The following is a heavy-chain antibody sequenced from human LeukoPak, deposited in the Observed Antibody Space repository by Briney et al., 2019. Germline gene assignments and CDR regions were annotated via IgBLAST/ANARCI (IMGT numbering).Heavy chain of an antibody. Sequence: GGSLRLSCAASGFTFSSYSMNWVRQAPGKGLEWVSSISSSSSYIYYADSVKGRFTISRDNAKNSLYLQMNSLRAEDTAVFYCVSDRSHGSSWYRHFDSWGQGTLVTVSS. CDR3: VSDRSHGSSWYRHFDS. CDR2: ISSSSSYI. J-gene: IGHJ4*02. CDR1: GFTFSSYS. V-gene: IGHV3-21*01. D-gene: IGHD6-13*01.